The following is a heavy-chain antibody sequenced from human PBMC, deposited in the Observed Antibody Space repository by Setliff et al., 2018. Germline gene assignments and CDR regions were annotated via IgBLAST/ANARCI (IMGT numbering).Heavy chain of an antibody. CDR2: INHSGST. D-gene: IGHD3-10*01. CDR1: GGSFTNYY. CDR3: ARDNRARHYMDV. V-gene: IGHV4-34*01. Sequence: SETLSLTCTVYGGSFTNYYWGWIRQSPGKGLEWIGEINHSGSTNYNPSLNSRVTISADTSKNQFSLNLSSVTAADTAVYYCARDNRARHYMDVWGKGTTVTV. J-gene: IGHJ6*03.